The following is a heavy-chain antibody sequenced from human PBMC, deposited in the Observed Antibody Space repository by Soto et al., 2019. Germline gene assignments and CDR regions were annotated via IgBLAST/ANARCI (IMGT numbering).Heavy chain of an antibody. J-gene: IGHJ4*02. Sequence: SVKVSCKTSGGTFSNDIITWVRQAPGQGLEWMGRIIPLLDTTNYAQKFQGRVTITADKSTGTAYMELNSLRSEDTAVYYCARALTMYSRFDYSGQGTLVTVSS. CDR1: GGTFSNDI. V-gene: IGHV1-69*08. CDR2: IIPLLDTT. CDR3: ARALTMYSRFDY. D-gene: IGHD6-13*01.